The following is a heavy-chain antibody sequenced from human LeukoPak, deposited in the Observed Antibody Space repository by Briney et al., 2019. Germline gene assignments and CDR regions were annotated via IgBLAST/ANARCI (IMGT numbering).Heavy chain of an antibody. CDR2: ISGSGGST. Sequence: PGGSLRLSCAASGFTFSSYGMSWVRQAPGKGLEWVSAISGSGGSTYYADSVKGRFTISRDNSKNTLYLQMNSLRAEDMAVYYCAKGGLYSGYVLDYWGQGTLVTVSS. CDR1: GFTFSSYG. CDR3: AKGGLYSGYVLDY. V-gene: IGHV3-23*01. D-gene: IGHD5-12*01. J-gene: IGHJ4*02.